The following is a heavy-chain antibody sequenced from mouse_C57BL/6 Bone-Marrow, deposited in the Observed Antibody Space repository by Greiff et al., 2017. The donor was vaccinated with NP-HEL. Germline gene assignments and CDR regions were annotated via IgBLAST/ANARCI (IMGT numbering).Heavy chain of an antibody. J-gene: IGHJ3*01. D-gene: IGHD2-2*01. CDR2: IDPSDSYT. V-gene: IGHV1-69*01. Sequence: VQLQQPGAELVMPGASVKLSCKASGYTFTSYWMHWVKQRPGQGLEWIGEIDPSDSYTNYNQKFKGKSTLTVDKSSSTAYMQLSSLTSEDSAVYYCARDGYDGEAWFAYWGQGTLVTVSA. CDR3: ARDGYDGEAWFAY. CDR1: GYTFTSYW.